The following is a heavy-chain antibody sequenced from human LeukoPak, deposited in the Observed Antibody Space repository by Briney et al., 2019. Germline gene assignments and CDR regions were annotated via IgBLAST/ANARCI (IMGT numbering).Heavy chain of an antibody. J-gene: IGHJ4*02. V-gene: IGHV4-4*07. CDR3: ARQIASAGTAVFDF. Sequence: SETLSLTCTVSGGSISSYYWSWIRQPAGKGLEWIGRIYSTGSTNYNPSLKSRVTMSVDTSKNQFSLRLRSVTAADTAVYYCARQIASAGTAVFDFWGQGALVTVSS. CDR1: GGSISSYY. D-gene: IGHD6-13*01. CDR2: IYSTGST.